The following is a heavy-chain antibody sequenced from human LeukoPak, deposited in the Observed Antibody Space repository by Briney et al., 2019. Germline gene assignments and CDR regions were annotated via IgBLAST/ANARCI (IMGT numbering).Heavy chain of an antibody. J-gene: IGHJ4*02. D-gene: IGHD6-19*01. CDR2: IWYDGSNK. CDR3: ARGGAVAPPYYFDY. V-gene: IGHV3-33*01. CDR1: GFTFSSYG. Sequence: GRSLRLSCAASGFTFSSYGMHWVRQAPGKGLEWVAVIWYDGSNKYYADSVKGRFTISRDNSKNTLYLQMNSLRAEDTAVYYCARGGAVAPPYYFDYWGQGTLVTVSS.